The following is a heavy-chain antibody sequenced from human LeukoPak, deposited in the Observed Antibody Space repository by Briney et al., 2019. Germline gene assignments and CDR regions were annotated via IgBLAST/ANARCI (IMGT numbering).Heavy chain of an antibody. CDR1: GGSISSSNW. D-gene: IGHD3-10*01. CDR3: ARGEEHGSGTVHFDY. CDR2: MYHGGST. Sequence: SETLSLTCAVSGGSISSSNWWSWVRQPPGKGLEWIGEMYHGGSTNYNPSLKSRVTMSVDKSKNQFSLELSSVTAADTAVYYCARGEEHGSGTVHFDYWGQGILVTVSS. V-gene: IGHV4-4*02. J-gene: IGHJ4*02.